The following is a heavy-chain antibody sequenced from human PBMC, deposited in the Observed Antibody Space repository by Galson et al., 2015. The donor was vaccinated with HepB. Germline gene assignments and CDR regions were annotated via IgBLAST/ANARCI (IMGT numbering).Heavy chain of an antibody. V-gene: IGHV3-7*01. CDR2: IKEDGSEK. D-gene: IGHD3-16*02. Sequence: SLRLSCAASGFALSNYAMNWVRQAPEKGLGWVANIKEDGSEKYYVDSVKGRFTISRDNAKNSLCLQMNSLRVEDTAVYYCARGYRAPWPWGQGT. CDR1: GFALSNYA. J-gene: IGHJ4*02. CDR3: ARGYRAPWP.